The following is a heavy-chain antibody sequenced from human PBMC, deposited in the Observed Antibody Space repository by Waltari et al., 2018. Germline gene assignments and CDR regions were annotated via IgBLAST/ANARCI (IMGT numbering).Heavy chain of an antibody. CDR2: IRPVFGTA. V-gene: IGHV1-69*13. J-gene: IGHJ6*03. CDR3: ARDVTIFGVVYYYYMDV. D-gene: IGHD3-3*01. Sequence: QVQLVQSGAEVKKPGSSVKVSCKASGGTFSSYAISWVRQAPRQGLEWMGRIRPVFGTANYAQQFQGRVTITADKSTSTAYMELSSMRSEDTAVYYCARDVTIFGVVYYYYMDVWGKGTTVTISS. CDR1: GGTFSSYA.